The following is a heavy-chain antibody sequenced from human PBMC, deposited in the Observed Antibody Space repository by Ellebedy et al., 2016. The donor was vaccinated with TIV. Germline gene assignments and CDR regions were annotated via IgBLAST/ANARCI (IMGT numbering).Heavy chain of an antibody. D-gene: IGHD3-10*01. V-gene: IGHV3-21*01. CDR2: ISSSSSYI. Sequence: GESLKISXAASGFTFSSYGMHWVRQAPGKGLEWVSSISSSSSYIYYADSVKGRFTISRDNAKNSLYLQMNSLRAEDTAVYYCARDSDYYGSGSLDAFDYWGQGTLVTVSS. J-gene: IGHJ4*02. CDR1: GFTFSSYG. CDR3: ARDSDYYGSGSLDAFDY.